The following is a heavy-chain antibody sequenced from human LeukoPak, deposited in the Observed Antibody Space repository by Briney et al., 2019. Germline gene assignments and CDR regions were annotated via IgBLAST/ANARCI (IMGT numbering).Heavy chain of an antibody. V-gene: IGHV3-7*01. J-gene: IGHJ4*02. CDR1: GFTFSSYW. CDR2: IKQDGSEK. CDR3: ARERSGVDY. D-gene: IGHD3-3*01. Sequence: GGSLRLSCAASGFTFSSYWMSWVRQAPGKGLEWVANIKQDGSEKYYVDSVKGRFTISRDNAENSLYLQMTSLRVEDTAIYYCARERSGVDYWGQGTLITVSS.